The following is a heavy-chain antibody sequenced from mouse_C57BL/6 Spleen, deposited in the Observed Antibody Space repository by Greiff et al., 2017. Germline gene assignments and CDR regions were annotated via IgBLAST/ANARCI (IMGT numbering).Heavy chain of an antibody. CDR2: ISSGSSTI. V-gene: IGHV5-17*01. J-gene: IGHJ2*01. CDR1: GFTFSDYG. CDR3: ARSNWEDYFDY. Sequence: EVKLVESGGGLVKPGGSLKLSCAASGFTFSDYGMHWVRQAPEKGLEWVAYISSGSSTIYYAATVKGRFPISRDNAKNTLFLQMTSLRSEDTAMYYCARSNWEDYFDYWGQGTTLTVSS. D-gene: IGHD4-1*01.